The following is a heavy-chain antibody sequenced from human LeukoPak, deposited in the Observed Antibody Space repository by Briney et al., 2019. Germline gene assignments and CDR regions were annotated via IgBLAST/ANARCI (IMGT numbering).Heavy chain of an antibody. V-gene: IGHV4-59*01. CDR2: IYYSGST. CDR1: GGCISSYY. CDR3: ARDTEMAQPYYYYYMDV. D-gene: IGHD5-24*01. Sequence: MSSETLSLTCTVSGGCISSYYWSWIRQPPGEGLEWIGYIYYSGSTNYNPSLKSRVTISVDTSKNQFSLKLSSVTAADTAVYYCARDTEMAQPYYYYYMDVWGKGTTVTVSS. J-gene: IGHJ6*03.